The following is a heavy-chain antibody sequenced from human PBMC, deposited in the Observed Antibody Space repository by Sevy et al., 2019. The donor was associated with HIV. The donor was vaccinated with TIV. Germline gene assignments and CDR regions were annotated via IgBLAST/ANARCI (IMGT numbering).Heavy chain of an antibody. CDR3: ARMTSTWSIDS. CDR2: KESGGQT. Sequence: GGSLRLSCAASGFSVSSYYMGWVRQAPAKGLEWVSTKESGGQTYYADSVRGRFTIARDESANNLFLQLNNLRAEDTGVYYCARMTSTWSIDSWGQGTLVTVSS. CDR1: GFSVSSYY. J-gene: IGHJ4*02. V-gene: IGHV3-53*01.